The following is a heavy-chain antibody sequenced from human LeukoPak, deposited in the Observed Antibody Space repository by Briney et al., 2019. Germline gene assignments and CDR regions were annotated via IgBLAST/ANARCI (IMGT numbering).Heavy chain of an antibody. CDR1: GYTFTSYG. CDR3: ATAYYGSGSYFDY. CDR2: FDPEDGET. D-gene: IGHD3-10*01. Sequence: GASVKVSCKASGYTFTSYGISWVRQAPGQGLEWMGGFDPEDGETIYAQKFQGRVTMTEDTSTDTAYMELSSLRSEDTAVYYCATAYYGSGSYFDYWGQGTLVTVSS. J-gene: IGHJ4*02. V-gene: IGHV1-24*01.